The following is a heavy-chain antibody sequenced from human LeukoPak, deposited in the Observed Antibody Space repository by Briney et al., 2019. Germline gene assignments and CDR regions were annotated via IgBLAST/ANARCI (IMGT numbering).Heavy chain of an antibody. CDR3: AKVSSYGLTIDY. J-gene: IGHJ4*02. Sequence: GGSLRLSCAASGFTFSSYAMSWVRQAPGKGLEGVSAISGSGGSTYYADSVKGRFTISRDNSKNTLYLQMNSLRAEDTAVYYCAKVSSYGLTIDYWGQGTLVTVSS. D-gene: IGHD5-18*01. V-gene: IGHV3-23*01. CDR1: GFTFSSYA. CDR2: ISGSGGST.